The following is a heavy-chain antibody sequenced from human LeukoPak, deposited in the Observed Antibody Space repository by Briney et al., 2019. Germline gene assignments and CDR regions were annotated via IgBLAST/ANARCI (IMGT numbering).Heavy chain of an antibody. J-gene: IGHJ4*02. V-gene: IGHV1-69*13. Sequence: SVKVSCKASGGTFSSYAISWVRQAPGQGLEWMGGIIPIFGTANYAQKFQGRVTITADECTSTAYMELSSLRSEDTAVYYCARDGPMAAAGTGYWGQGTLVTVSS. D-gene: IGHD6-13*01. CDR3: ARDGPMAAAGTGY. CDR1: GGTFSSYA. CDR2: IIPIFGTA.